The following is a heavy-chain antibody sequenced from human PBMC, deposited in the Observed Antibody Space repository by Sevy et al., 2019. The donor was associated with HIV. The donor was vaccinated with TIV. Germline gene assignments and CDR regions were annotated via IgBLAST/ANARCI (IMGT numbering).Heavy chain of an antibody. Sequence: SETLSLTCTVSGGSISSSSYYWGWIRQPPGKGLESIGSIYYSWSTYYHPSLKSRVTISVDTSKNQFSLKLSSVTAADTAVYYCARQYYYGSGSYPEYFQHWGQGTLVTVSS. CDR2: IYYSWST. D-gene: IGHD3-10*01. CDR1: GGSISSSSYY. J-gene: IGHJ1*01. CDR3: ARQYYYGSGSYPEYFQH. V-gene: IGHV4-39*01.